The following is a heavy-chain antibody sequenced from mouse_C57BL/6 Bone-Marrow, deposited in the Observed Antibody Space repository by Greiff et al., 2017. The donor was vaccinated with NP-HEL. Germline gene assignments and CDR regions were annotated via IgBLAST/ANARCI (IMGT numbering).Heavy chain of an antibody. CDR2: ISSGGSYT. J-gene: IGHJ1*03. V-gene: IGHV5-6*01. CDR3: ARQGYYYGSSYVYWYFDV. Sequence: EVQLVESGGDLVKPGGSLKLSCAASGFTFSSSGMSWVRQTPDKRLEWVATISSGGSYTYYPDSVKGRFTISRDNAKNTLYLQMSSLKSEDTAMYYCARQGYYYGSSYVYWYFDVWGTGTTVTVSS. D-gene: IGHD1-1*01. CDR1: GFTFSSSG.